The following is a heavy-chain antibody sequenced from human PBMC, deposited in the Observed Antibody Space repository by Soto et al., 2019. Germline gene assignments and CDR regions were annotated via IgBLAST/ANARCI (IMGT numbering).Heavy chain of an antibody. CDR1: GLTFSNSS. V-gene: IGHV3-48*01. Sequence: GGSLRLSCAASGLTFSNSSMNWVRQAPGKGLEWLSYISNSGSTIYYADSVKGRFTISRDNAKNSLYLQMNSLRAEDTAVYYCATSFDYWGQGSLVTVSS. CDR2: ISNSGSTI. J-gene: IGHJ4*02. CDR3: ATSFDY.